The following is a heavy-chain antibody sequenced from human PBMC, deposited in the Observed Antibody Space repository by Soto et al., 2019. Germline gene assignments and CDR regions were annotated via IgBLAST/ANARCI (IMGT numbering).Heavy chain of an antibody. Sequence: QVQLVESGGGVVQPGRSLRLSCAASGFTFSNYGMHWVRQAPGKGLEWVSVIWYDGSDKYYADSVKGRFTISRDNSKNPLYLQMNGLRTEDTAVYYCATDQGIYWGQGTLVTVSS. J-gene: IGHJ4*02. CDR1: GFTFSNYG. V-gene: IGHV3-33*01. CDR2: IWYDGSDK. D-gene: IGHD6-13*01. CDR3: ATDQGIY.